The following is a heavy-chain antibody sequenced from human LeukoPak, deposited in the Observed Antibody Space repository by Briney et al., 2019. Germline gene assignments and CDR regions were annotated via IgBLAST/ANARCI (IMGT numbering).Heavy chain of an antibody. V-gene: IGHV1-69*05. CDR3: ARDRMEGQLALYFDY. D-gene: IGHD6-6*01. CDR2: IIPIFGTA. CDR1: GGTFSSYA. Sequence: SVKVSCKASGGTFSSYAISWVRQAPGQGLEWMGGIIPIFGTANYAQKFQGRVTITTDESTSTAYMELSSLRSEDTAVYYCARDRMEGQLALYFDYWGQGTLVTVSS. J-gene: IGHJ4*02.